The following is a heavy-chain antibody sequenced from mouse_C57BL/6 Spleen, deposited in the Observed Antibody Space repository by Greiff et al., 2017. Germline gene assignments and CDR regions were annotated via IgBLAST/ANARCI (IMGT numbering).Heavy chain of an antibody. CDR3: AREGLEPFDV. V-gene: IGHV1-80*01. D-gene: IGHD6-2*01. J-gene: IGHJ1*03. Sequence: QVQLKQPGAELVKPGASVKISCKASGYAFSSYWMNWVKQRPGKGLEWIGQIYPGDGDTNYNGKFKGKATLTADKSSSTAYMQRSSLTSEDSAVYFCAREGLEPFDVWGTGTTVTVSS. CDR1: GYAFSSYW. CDR2: IYPGDGDT.